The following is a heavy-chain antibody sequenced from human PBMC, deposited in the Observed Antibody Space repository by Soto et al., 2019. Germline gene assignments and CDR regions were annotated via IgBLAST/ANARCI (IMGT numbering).Heavy chain of an antibody. CDR2: IYPGDSDT. Sequence: PGESLKISCKGSGYSFTSYWIGWVRQMPGKGLEWMGIIYPGDSDTRYSPSFQGQVTISADKSISTAYLQWSSLKASDTTMYYCARPTSAMVTYDAFDIWGQGTMVTVSS. D-gene: IGHD5-18*01. CDR3: ARPTSAMVTYDAFDI. V-gene: IGHV5-51*01. J-gene: IGHJ3*02. CDR1: GYSFTSYW.